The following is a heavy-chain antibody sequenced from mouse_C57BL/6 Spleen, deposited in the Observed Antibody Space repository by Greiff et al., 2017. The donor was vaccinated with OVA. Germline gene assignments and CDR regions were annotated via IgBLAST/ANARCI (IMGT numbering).Heavy chain of an antibody. CDR1: GYTFTSYW. Sequence: QVQLQQPGAELVRPGTSVKLSCKASGYTFTSYWMHWVKQRPGQGLEWIGVIDPSDSYTNYNQKFKGKATLTVDTSSSTAYMQLSSLTSEDSAVYYCAREAVATNHTSPPYWGQGTLVTVSA. D-gene: IGHD1-1*02. CDR2: IDPSDSYT. J-gene: IGHJ3*01. CDR3: AREAVATNHTSPPY. V-gene: IGHV1-59*01.